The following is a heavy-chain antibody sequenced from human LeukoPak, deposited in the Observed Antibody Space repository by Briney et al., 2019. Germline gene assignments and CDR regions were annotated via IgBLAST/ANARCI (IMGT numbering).Heavy chain of an antibody. CDR1: GFTFTNYY. CDR3: ATGIGYDAFDI. V-gene: IGHV1-46*01. J-gene: IGHJ3*02. CDR2: INPSGSST. Sequence: ASVKVSCKASGFTFTNYYMHWVRQAPGQGLEWMGLINPSGSSTNYAQKFRGRVTMTRDTSTTTVYMELSSLRSEDTAVYYCATGIGYDAFDIWGQGTMVTVSS. D-gene: IGHD1-1*01.